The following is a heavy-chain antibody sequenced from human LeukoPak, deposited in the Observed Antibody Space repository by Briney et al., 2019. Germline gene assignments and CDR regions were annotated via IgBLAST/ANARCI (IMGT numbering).Heavy chain of an antibody. CDR3: AKDSPVATW. D-gene: IGHD1-26*01. CDR1: GFTFSSPA. Sequence: PGGSLRLSCAASGFTFSSPAMSWVRQAPGKGLEWVSSNTPSGDGTYYAASVKGRFTISRDNSKNTLYLQMDSLRADDTAKYYCAKDSPVATWWGQGTLVTVSS. J-gene: IGHJ4*02. V-gene: IGHV3-23*01. CDR2: NTPSGDGT.